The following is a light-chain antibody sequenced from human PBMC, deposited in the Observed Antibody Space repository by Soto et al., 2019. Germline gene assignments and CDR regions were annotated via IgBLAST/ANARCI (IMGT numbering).Light chain of an antibody. CDR3: PQRSNWPT. V-gene: IGKV3-11*01. CDR2: DAS. J-gene: IGKJ4*01. CDR1: QSISRY. Sequence: EIVLTQSPATLSLSPGERATLSCRASQSISRYLAWYQQKPGQAPRLLIYDASHMATGIPARFSGSGSGTAFSLTISSLETEGFPVEYGPQRSNWPTFGGGTKVEIK.